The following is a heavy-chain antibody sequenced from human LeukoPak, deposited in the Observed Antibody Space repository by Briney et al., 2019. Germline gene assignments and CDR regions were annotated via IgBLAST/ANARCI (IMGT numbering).Heavy chain of an antibody. CDR3: AKGSLRGQLWFGYDY. CDR2: ISGSGGST. Sequence: GGSLRLSCAASGFTFSSYAMSWVRQAPGKGLEWVSAISGSGGSTYYADSVKGRFTISRDNSKNMLYLQLNSLRAEDTAVYYCAKGSLRGQLWFGYDYWGQGTLVTVSS. D-gene: IGHD5-18*01. J-gene: IGHJ4*02. CDR1: GFTFSSYA. V-gene: IGHV3-23*01.